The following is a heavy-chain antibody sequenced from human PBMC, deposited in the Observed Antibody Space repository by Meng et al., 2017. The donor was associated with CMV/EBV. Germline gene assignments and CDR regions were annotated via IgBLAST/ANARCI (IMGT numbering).Heavy chain of an antibody. CDR3: ARFVASGSPRPYYYYYYGMDV. CDR1: GFTFSSYW. J-gene: IGHJ6*02. V-gene: IGHV3-7*01. Sequence: GGSLRLSCAASGFTFSSYWMSWVRQAPGKGLEWVANIKQDGSEKYYVDSVKGRFTISRDNAKNSLYPQMNSLRAEDTAVYYCARFVASGSPRPYYYYYYGMDVWGQGTTVTVSS. D-gene: IGHD1-26*01. CDR2: IKQDGSEK.